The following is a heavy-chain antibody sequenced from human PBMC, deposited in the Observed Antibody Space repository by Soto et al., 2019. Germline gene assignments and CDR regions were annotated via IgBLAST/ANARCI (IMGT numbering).Heavy chain of an antibody. CDR1: GFTFSSYA. J-gene: IGHJ5*02. CDR3: ARDGRPACSGSSCYSEAPNWFDP. Sequence: GGSLRLSCAASGFTFSSYAMHWVRQAPGKGLEWVAVISYDGSNKYYADSVKGRFTISRDNSKNTLYLQMNSLRAEDTAVYYYARDGRPACSGSSCYSEAPNWFDPWGQGTLVTVSS. D-gene: IGHD2-15*01. V-gene: IGHV3-30-3*01. CDR2: ISYDGSNK.